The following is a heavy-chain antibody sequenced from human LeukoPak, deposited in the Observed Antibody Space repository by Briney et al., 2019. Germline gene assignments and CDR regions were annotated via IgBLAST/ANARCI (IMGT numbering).Heavy chain of an antibody. CDR3: DRWGYPAGLDP. J-gene: IGHJ5*02. V-gene: IGHV5-51*01. Sequence: GESLKISGKGSGYTFIYYWIGGVRQMPGKGLEGMGSIYPSDSDTKYRTSCQGEVTISAAKSGSAAYRQSTSRKASDTAMYYCDRWGYPAGLDPWGQGTPVTVSS. CDR1: GYTFIYYW. D-gene: IGHD5-18*01. CDR2: IYPSDSDT.